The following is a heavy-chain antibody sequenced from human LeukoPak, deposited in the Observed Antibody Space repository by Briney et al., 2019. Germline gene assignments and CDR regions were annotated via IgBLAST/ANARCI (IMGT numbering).Heavy chain of an antibody. CDR1: GGSFSGYY. Sequence: PSETLSLTCAVYGGSFSGYYWSWMRQPPGKGLEWIGEINHSGSTNYNPSLKSRVTISVDTSKNQFSLKLSSVTAADTAVYYCARGGGAASLIQLWLRTPINKAAFDIWGQGTMVTVSS. D-gene: IGHD5-18*01. CDR3: ARGGGAASLIQLWLRTPINKAAFDI. V-gene: IGHV4-34*01. CDR2: INHSGST. J-gene: IGHJ3*02.